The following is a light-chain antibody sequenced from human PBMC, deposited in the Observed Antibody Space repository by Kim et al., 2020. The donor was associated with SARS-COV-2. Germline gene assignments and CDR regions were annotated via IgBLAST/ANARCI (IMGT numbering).Light chain of an antibody. Sequence: QKVTISCSGSSTNIGNNYVSWYQQLPGTAPKLLIYDNNKRPSGIPDRFSGSKSGTSATLGITGLQTGDEADYYCGTWDSSLSADWVFGGGTKLIVL. CDR3: GTWDSSLSADWV. CDR2: DNN. V-gene: IGLV1-51*01. J-gene: IGLJ3*02. CDR1: STNIGNNY.